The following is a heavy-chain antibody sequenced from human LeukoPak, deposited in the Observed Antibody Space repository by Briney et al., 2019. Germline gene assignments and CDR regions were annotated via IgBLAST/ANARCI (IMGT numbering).Heavy chain of an antibody. CDR1: GGSISSYY. Sequence: PSETLSLTCTVSGGSISSYYWSWIRQSPGKGLEWIGSIYYSGSTNYNPSLKSRVTISVDTSKNQFSLKLSSVTAADTAVYYCAGNYDTSGYYYALDYWGQGTLVTVSS. CDR3: AGNYDTSGYYYALDY. D-gene: IGHD3-22*01. J-gene: IGHJ4*02. V-gene: IGHV4-59*01. CDR2: IYYSGST.